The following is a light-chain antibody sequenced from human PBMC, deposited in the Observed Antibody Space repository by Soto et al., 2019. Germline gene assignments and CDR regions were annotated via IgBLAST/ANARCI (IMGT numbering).Light chain of an antibody. CDR2: GAS. CDR1: QSVGTN. CDR3: QQDYHWPRT. Sequence: EIVMTQSPATLSVSPGERATLSCRASQSVGTNLAWYQQKPGQAPRLLIYGASTRATGIPARVSGSGSGTEFTLTISSLQSEDFVVYYGQQDYHWPRTFGQGTKLEIK. V-gene: IGKV3-15*01. J-gene: IGKJ2*01.